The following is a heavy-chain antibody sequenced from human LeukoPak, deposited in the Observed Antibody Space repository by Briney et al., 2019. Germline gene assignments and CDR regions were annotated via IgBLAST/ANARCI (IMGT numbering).Heavy chain of an antibody. CDR1: GFTFSRYW. D-gene: IGHD3-9*01. CDR3: ARSFARDSDILTGYDIGDY. V-gene: IGHV3-74*01. CDR2: INPDGSTT. Sequence: PGGSLRLSCAASGFTFSRYWIHWVRHAPGKGLEWVSRINPDGSTTTYADSVKGRFTISRDNSKNTLYLQMNSLRAEDTAVYYCARSFARDSDILTGYDIGDYWGQGTLVTVSS. J-gene: IGHJ4*02.